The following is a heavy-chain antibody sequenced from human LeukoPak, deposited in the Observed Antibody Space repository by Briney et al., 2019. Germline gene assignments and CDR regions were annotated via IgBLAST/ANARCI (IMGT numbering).Heavy chain of an antibody. CDR3: TTVPPISWFGEFPFDY. J-gene: IGHJ4*02. V-gene: IGHV3-15*01. CDR2: IKSKTDGGTT. CDR1: GFTFSNAW. D-gene: IGHD3-10*01. Sequence: GGSLRLSCAASGFTFSNAWMSWVRQAPGKGLEWAGRIKSKTDGGTTDYAAPVKGRFTISRDDSKNTLYLQMNSLKTEDTAVYYCTTVPPISWFGEFPFDYWGQGTLVTVSS.